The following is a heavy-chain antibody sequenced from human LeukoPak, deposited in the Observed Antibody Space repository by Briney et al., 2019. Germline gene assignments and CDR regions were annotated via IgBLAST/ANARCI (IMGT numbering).Heavy chain of an antibody. CDR3: AKAILSSRYFDY. D-gene: IGHD2/OR15-2a*01. CDR2: IYSGGST. J-gene: IGHJ4*02. Sequence: PGGSLRLSCAASGFTVSSNYMSWVRQAPGKGLEWVSVIYSGGSTYYADSVKGRFTISRDNSKNTLYLQMNSLRAEDTAVYYCAKAILSSRYFDYWGQGTLVTVSS. V-gene: IGHV3-53*01. CDR1: GFTVSSNY.